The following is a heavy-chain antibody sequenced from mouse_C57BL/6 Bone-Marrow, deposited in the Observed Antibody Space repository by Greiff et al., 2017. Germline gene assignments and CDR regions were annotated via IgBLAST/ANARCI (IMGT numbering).Heavy chain of an antibody. V-gene: IGHV1-54*01. D-gene: IGHD2-3*01. J-gene: IGHJ2*01. CDR2: INPGGGGT. CDR3: ARGGGYYY. CDR1: GYAFTNYL. Sequence: QVQLQQSGAELVRPGTSVKVSCKASGYAFTNYLIEWVKQRPGQGLEWIGVINPGGGGTNYNEKFKGKATLTADKSSSTAYMQLSSLTSEDSAVXFCARGGGYYYWGQGTTLTVSS.